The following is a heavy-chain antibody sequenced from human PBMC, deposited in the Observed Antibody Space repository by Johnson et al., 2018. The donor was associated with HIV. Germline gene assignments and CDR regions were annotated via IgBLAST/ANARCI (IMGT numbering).Heavy chain of an antibody. CDR3: AKDLHSGYSAFDI. J-gene: IGHJ3*02. D-gene: IGHD3-22*01. CDR2: IVFDGSNK. CDR1: GFTFSSYG. Sequence: VQLLESGGGVVQPGRSLRLSCAASGFTFSSYGMHWVRQAPGKGLEWVAFIVFDGSNKYYADSVKGRFTISRDNSKNTLYLQMNSLRAEDTAVYYCAKDLHSGYSAFDIWGQGTMVTVSS. V-gene: IGHV3-30*18.